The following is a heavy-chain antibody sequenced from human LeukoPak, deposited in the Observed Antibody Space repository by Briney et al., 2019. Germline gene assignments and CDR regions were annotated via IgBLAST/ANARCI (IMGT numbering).Heavy chain of an antibody. CDR2: ISGSGGST. CDR3: ARDVRLVIQRSGGPQRKYYMDV. D-gene: IGHD3-9*01. CDR1: GFTFSSYA. Sequence: GGSLRLSCAASGFTFSSYAMSWVRQAPGKGLEWVPVISGSGGSTYYADSVKGRFTISRYNSKNTLYLQMNSLRAEDTAVYYCARDVRLVIQRSGGPQRKYYMDVWGKGTTVTVSS. V-gene: IGHV3-23*01. J-gene: IGHJ6*03.